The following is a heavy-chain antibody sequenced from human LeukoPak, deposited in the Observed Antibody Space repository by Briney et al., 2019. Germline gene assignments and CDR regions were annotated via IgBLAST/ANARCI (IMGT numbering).Heavy chain of an antibody. CDR2: INPNSGNT. CDR1: GYTFTGYY. J-gene: IGHJ4*02. D-gene: IGHD6-19*01. CDR3: ARSSIAVAGDY. Sequence: ASVKVSCKASGYTFTGYYIHWVRQAPGPGLEWMGWINPNSGNTGYAQKFQGRVTMTRNTSISTAYMELSSLRSEDTAVYYCARSSIAVAGDYWGQGTLVTVSS. V-gene: IGHV1-8*02.